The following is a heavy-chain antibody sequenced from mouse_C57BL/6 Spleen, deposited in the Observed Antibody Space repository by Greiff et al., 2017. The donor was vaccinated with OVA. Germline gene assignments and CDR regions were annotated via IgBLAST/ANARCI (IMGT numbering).Heavy chain of an antibody. CDR1: GYAFSSYW. CDR3: ARRRLYYGYDY. CDR2: IYPGDGDT. D-gene: IGHD2-2*01. Sequence: VQLQESGAELVKPGASVKISCKASGYAFSSYWMNWVKQRPGKGLEWIGQIYPGDGDTNYNGKFKGKATLTADKSSSTAYMQLSSLTSEDSAVYVCARRRLYYGYDYWGQGTTLTVSS. J-gene: IGHJ2*01. V-gene: IGHV1-80*01.